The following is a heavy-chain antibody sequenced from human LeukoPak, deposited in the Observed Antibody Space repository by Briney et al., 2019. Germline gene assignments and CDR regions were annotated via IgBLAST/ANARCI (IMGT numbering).Heavy chain of an antibody. CDR3: ARETEKQWQY. J-gene: IGHJ3*01. CDR2: INHSGST. V-gene: IGHV4-34*01. Sequence: SQTLSLTSAVYGVSFTGYYCSWIRQPPGKGLEWIGEINHSGSTNYNPSLKSRVTISVDAPKNQFSLTMTSVTAADTALYYCARETEKQWQYWGQGTMVSVSS. CDR1: GVSFTGYY. D-gene: IGHD6-19*01.